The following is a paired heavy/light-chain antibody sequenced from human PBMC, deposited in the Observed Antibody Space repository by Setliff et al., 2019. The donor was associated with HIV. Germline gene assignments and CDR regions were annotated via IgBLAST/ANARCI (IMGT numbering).Light chain of an antibody. V-gene: IGKV1-5*03. Sequence: DIQMTQSPSTLSASVGDRVTITCRASQSVNNWLAWYQQKPGKAPKLLIYETSRLEGGVPSRFSGSGSGTEFTLTISSLQPDDFATYYCQQYNNYWTFGQGTKVEIK. CDR3: QQYNNYWT. CDR1: QSVNNW. CDR2: ETS. J-gene: IGKJ1*01.
Heavy chain of an antibody. CDR2: ISPNTGGT. J-gene: IGHJ4*02. Sequence: QVQLVQSGAEVKKPGASVKVSCKASGYTFTDYYMHWVRQAPGQGPEWMGWISPNTGGTNYAQKFQGRVTMTRDTSISMVYMELSSLRSEDTAMYYCAKVRFFGVAATFFYWGQGTLVTVSS. CDR3: AKVRFFGVAATFFY. V-gene: IGHV1-2*02. CDR1: GYTFTDYY. D-gene: IGHD3-10*01.